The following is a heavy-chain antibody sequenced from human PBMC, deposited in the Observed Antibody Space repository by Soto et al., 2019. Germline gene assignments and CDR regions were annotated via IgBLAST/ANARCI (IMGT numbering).Heavy chain of an antibody. CDR3: ARESRAMSLGVDY. CDR1: GFTFSSYS. D-gene: IGHD5-18*01. Sequence: GGSLRLSCAASGFTFSSYSMNWVRQAPGKGLEWVSSISSSSSYIYYADSVKGRFTISRDNAKNSLYLQMNSLRAEDTAVYYCARESRAMSLGVDYWGQGTLVTVSS. V-gene: IGHV3-21*01. CDR2: ISSSSSYI. J-gene: IGHJ4*02.